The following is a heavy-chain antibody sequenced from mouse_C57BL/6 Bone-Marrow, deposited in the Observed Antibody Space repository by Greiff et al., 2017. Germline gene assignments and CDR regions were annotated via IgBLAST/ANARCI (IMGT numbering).Heavy chain of an antibody. CDR1: GFNIKDDY. Sequence: VHVKQSGAELVRPGASVKLSCTASGFNIKDDYMHWVKQRPEQGLEWIGWIDPENGDTEYASKFQGKATITADTSSNTAYLQLSSLTSEDTAVYYCTTVYYGSSYYYAMDYWGQGTSVTVSS. V-gene: IGHV14-4*01. J-gene: IGHJ4*01. D-gene: IGHD1-1*01. CDR2: IDPENGDT. CDR3: TTVYYGSSYYYAMDY.